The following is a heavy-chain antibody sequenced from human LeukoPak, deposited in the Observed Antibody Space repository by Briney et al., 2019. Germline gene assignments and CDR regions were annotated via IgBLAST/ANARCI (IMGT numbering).Heavy chain of an antibody. CDR1: GFTFSSYG. CDR3: AKNGLLWFGDPIRGWFDP. J-gene: IGHJ5*02. D-gene: IGHD3-10*01. V-gene: IGHV3-30*18. Sequence: PGGSLRLSCAASGFTFSSYGMHWVRQAPGKGLEWVAVISYDGSNKYYADPVKGRFTISRDNSKNTLYLQMNSLRAEDTAVYYCAKNGLLWFGDPIRGWFDPWGQGTLVTVSS. CDR2: ISYDGSNK.